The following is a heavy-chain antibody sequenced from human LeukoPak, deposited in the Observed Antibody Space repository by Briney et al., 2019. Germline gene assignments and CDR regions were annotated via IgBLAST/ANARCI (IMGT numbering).Heavy chain of an antibody. D-gene: IGHD5-12*01. V-gene: IGHV5-51*01. CDR2: IYPGDSDT. J-gene: IGHJ4*02. Sequence: GGSLQISFKGSGYRFTSYWIGWVRPMPGEGLEWMGIIYPGDSDTRYSPSFQGQVTISADKSISTAYLQWNSLKASDTAMYYCARGRLHFDYWGRGTLVTVSS. CDR3: ARGRLHFDY. CDR1: GYRFTSYW.